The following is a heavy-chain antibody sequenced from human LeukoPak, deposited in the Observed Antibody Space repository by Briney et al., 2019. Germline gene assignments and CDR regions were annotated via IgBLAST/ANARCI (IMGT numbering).Heavy chain of an antibody. J-gene: IGHJ4*02. Sequence: SQTLSLTRTVSGGSISSGGYYWSWIRQHPGKGLEWIGYIYYSGSTYYNPSLKSRVTISVDTSKNQFSLKLSSVTAAGTAVYYCARIRQRGVLDYWGQGTLVTVSS. V-gene: IGHV4-31*03. CDR2: IYYSGST. CDR3: ARIRQRGVLDY. D-gene: IGHD3-10*01. CDR1: GGSISSGGYY.